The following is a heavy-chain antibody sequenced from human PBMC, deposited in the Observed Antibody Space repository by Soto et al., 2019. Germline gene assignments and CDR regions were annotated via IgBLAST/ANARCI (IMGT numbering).Heavy chain of an antibody. CDR2: INTSNDNK. Sequence: QVHLVQSGAEVKKPGASVKVSCKASGYTFTNYGISWVRQAPGEGLEWVGWINTSNDNKLYAQKLQGRLTLTTDTSKSTAYMDLTTLRSDDTAVYFGERDPGAASFDFWAQGTLVTVYS. CDR3: ERDPGAASFDF. D-gene: IGHD2-15*01. V-gene: IGHV1-18*01. J-gene: IGHJ4*02. CDR1: GYTFTNYG.